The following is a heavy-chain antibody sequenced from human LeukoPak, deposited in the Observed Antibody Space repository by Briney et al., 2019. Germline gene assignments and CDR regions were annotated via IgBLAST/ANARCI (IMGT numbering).Heavy chain of an antibody. J-gene: IGHJ4*02. CDR2: IRYDGSNQ. CDR3: AKDLGYCSGGSCMANDY. Sequence: GGSLRLSCAASEFTFSSYGMHWVRQAPGKGLEWVAFIRYDGSNQYYADAVKGRFTISRDNSKNTLYLQMSSLRAEDTAVYYCAKDLGYCSGGSCMANDYWGQGTLVTVSS. V-gene: IGHV3-30*02. D-gene: IGHD2-15*01. CDR1: EFTFSSYG.